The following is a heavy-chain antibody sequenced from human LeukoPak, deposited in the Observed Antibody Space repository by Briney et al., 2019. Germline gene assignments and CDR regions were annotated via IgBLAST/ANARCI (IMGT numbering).Heavy chain of an antibody. J-gene: IGHJ4*02. Sequence: SETLSLTCTVSGGSISSCYWSWIRQPPGKGLEWIGEINHSGSTNYNPSLKSRVTISVDTSKNQFSLKLSSVTAADTAVYYCARGGLLLWLGGGSTWYFDYWGQGTLVTVSS. CDR2: INHSGST. CDR3: ARGGLLLWLGGGSTWYFDY. CDR1: GGSISSCY. D-gene: IGHD3-10*01. V-gene: IGHV4-34*01.